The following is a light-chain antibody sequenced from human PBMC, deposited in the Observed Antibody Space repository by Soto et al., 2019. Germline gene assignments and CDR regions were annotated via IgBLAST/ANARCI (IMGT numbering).Light chain of an antibody. CDR2: YDD. CDR1: RSNIGNNA. J-gene: IGLJ1*01. Sequence: QSVLTQPPSLSEAPRQRVTISCSGSRSNIGNNAVNWYQQLPGKAPKLLIYYDDLVPSGVSDRFSGSKSGTSASLAISGLQAEDEADYYCSSYRSSSTLYVFGTGTKVTVL. V-gene: IGLV1-36*01. CDR3: SSYRSSSTLYV.